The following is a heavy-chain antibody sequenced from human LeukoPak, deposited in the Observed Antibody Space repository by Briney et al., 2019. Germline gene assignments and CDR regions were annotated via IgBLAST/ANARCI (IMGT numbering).Heavy chain of an antibody. V-gene: IGHV4-59*01. CDR1: GGSISSYY. J-gene: IGHJ4*02. CDR2: IYYSGST. CDR3: ASVYGDYVY. D-gene: IGHD4-17*01. Sequence: PSETLSLTCTVSGGSISSYYWSWIRQPPGKGLEWIGYIYYSGSTNYNPSLKSRVTISVDTSKNQFSLKLGSVTAADTAVYYCASVYGDYVYWGQGTLVTVSS.